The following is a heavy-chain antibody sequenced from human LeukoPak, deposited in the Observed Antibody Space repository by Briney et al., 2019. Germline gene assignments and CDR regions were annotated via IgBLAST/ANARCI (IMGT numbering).Heavy chain of an antibody. Sequence: SETLSLTCTVSRGSISSSSYYWGWIRQPPGKRLEWIGSIYYSGSTYYNPSLKSRVTISVDTSKNQFSLKLSSVTAADTAVYYCAKWLLLTTGWFDPWGQGTLVTVSS. CDR3: AKWLLLTTGWFDP. D-gene: IGHD3-22*01. V-gene: IGHV4-39*01. CDR1: RGSISSSSYY. CDR2: IYYSGST. J-gene: IGHJ5*02.